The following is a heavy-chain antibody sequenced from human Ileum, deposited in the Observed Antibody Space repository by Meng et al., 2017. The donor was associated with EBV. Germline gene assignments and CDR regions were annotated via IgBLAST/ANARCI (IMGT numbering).Heavy chain of an antibody. CDR1: GGTISRSDW. Sequence: PPEAAPGLVQPSVSLSLTCAVSGGTISRSDWWSWVRQPPGKGLEWIGETSHSGSTNYSPSLKSRVTISLDKSKNQLSLKLNSVTAADTAVYYCASSDYYRSDYWGQGTLVTVSS. D-gene: IGHD3-22*01. J-gene: IGHJ4*02. CDR3: ASSDYYRSDY. CDR2: TSHSGST. V-gene: IGHV4-4*02.